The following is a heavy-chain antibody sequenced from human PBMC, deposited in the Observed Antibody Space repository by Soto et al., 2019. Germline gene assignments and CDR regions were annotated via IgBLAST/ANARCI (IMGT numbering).Heavy chain of an antibody. J-gene: IGHJ4*02. D-gene: IGHD2-15*01. V-gene: IGHV3-33*01. CDR3: ARDGRGYCGGGSCYPLYYFDY. CDR1: GFTFSSYG. CDR2: IWYDGGNK. Sequence: QVQLVESGGGVVQPGRSLRLSCAASGFTFSSYGMHWVRQAPGKGLEWVAVIWYDGGNKYYADSVKGRFTISRDNSKNXLXLXTNSLRAEDTAVYYCARDGRGYCGGGSCYPLYYFDYWGQGTLVTVSS.